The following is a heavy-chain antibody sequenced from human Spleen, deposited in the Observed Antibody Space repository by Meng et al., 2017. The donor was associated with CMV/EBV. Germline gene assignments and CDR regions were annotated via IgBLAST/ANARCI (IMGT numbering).Heavy chain of an antibody. J-gene: IGHJ5*02. D-gene: IGHD4-23*01. CDR2: ISYDGSNK. Sequence: QVQLVESGXGVVQPGRSLRLSXSASGFTFSSYAMHWVRQAPGKGLEWVAVISYDGSNKYYADSVKGRFTISRDNSKNTLYLQMNSLRAEDTAVYYCAKEGLRWSNGLFDTWGQGTLVTVSS. CDR1: GFTFSSYA. V-gene: IGHV3-30-3*01. CDR3: AKEGLRWSNGLFDT.